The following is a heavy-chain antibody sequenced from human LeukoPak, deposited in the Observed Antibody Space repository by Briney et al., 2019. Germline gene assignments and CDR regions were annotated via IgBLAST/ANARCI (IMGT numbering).Heavy chain of an antibody. CDR2: IGWNSGSI. CDR3: KQKAEYDILTGYPTNWFDP. Sequence: SLRLSCAASGFTFDDYAMHWFLQAPLKGLDWVSGIGWNSGSIGYADSVKGRFTISRDNAKNSLYLQMNSLRAEDTALYYCKQKAEYDILTGYPTNWFDPWGQGTLVTVSS. V-gene: IGHV3-9*01. D-gene: IGHD3-9*01. J-gene: IGHJ5*02. CDR1: GFTFDDYA.